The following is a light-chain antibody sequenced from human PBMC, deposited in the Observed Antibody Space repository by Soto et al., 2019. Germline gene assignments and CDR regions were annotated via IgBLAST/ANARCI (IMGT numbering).Light chain of an antibody. J-gene: IGLJ2*01. V-gene: IGLV4-69*01. CDR3: QTWGAGFAVV. CDR1: SGHSSYA. Sequence: QLVLTQSPSASASLGASVKLTCTLSSGHSSYAIAWHQQQPEKGPRYLMKVNTDGSHNKGDGIPDRFSGSSSGAERYLTISSLQSEDEADYYCQTWGAGFAVVFGEGTKVTVL. CDR2: VNTDGSH.